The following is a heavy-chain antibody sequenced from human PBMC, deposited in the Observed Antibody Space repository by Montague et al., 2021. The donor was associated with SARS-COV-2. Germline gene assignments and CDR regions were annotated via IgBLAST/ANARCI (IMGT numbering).Heavy chain of an antibody. V-gene: IGHV4-39*01. J-gene: IGHJ4*02. CDR2: ISNGGRT. CDR1: GGSFDSDNFF. Sequence: SETLSLTCSVSGGSFDSDNFFWGWIRQPPGKRLEWIGVISNGGRTFDNPSLKSRVTISAHTSRNQLSLNVKSVTAADTAAYYCARHRRYDVVTYYPDFWGQGILVTVSS. D-gene: IGHD3-9*01. CDR3: ARHRRYDVVTYYPDF.